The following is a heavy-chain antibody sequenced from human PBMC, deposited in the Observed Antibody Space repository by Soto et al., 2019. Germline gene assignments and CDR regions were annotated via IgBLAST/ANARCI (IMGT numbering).Heavy chain of an antibody. J-gene: IGHJ5*02. D-gene: IGHD6-13*01. CDR2: IIPILGIA. CDR3: ASEPIAASSTYNWFDP. V-gene: IGHV1-69*02. Sequence: GASVKVSCKASGGTFSSYTISWVRQAPGQGLEWMGRIIPILGIANYAQKFQGRVTITADKSTSTAYMELSSLRSEDTAVYYCASEPIAASSTYNWFDPWGQGTLVTVSS. CDR1: GGTFSSYT.